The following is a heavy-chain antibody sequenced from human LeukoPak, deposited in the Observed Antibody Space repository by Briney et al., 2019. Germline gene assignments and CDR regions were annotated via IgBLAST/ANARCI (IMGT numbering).Heavy chain of an antibody. CDR3: AKGPMDDDY. V-gene: IGHV3-30*02. Sequence: GGSLRLSCEASGTRVSDNYMYWVRQAPGKGLEWVAFIRYDGSNKYYADSVKGRFTISRDNSKNTLYLQMNSLRAEDTAVYYCAKGPMDDDYWGQGTLVTVSS. CDR1: GTRVSDNY. D-gene: IGHD3-10*01. J-gene: IGHJ4*02. CDR2: IRYDGSNK.